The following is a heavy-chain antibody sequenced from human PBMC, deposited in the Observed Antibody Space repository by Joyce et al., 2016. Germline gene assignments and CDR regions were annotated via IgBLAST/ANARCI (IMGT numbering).Heavy chain of an antibody. CDR3: ARASASQVASGFDP. Sequence: EVQLVESGGGLVKPGGSLRLSCAASGFTFSTYSMHWVRQAPGKGLEWVSAISSSSDFRYYADSLKGRFTISRDNAKNSLYLQMNSRRADDTAVYYCARASASQVASGFDPWGQGTLVTVSS. J-gene: IGHJ5*02. V-gene: IGHV3-21*01. CDR2: ISSSSDFR. D-gene: IGHD2-15*01. CDR1: GFTFSTYS.